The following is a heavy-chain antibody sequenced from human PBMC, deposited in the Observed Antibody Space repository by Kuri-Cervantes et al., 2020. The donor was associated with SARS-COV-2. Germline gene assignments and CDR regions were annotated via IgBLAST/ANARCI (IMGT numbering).Heavy chain of an antibody. D-gene: IGHD1-26*01. CDR1: GGSITSSSYY. V-gene: IGHV4-39*07. CDR3: ASSRFHEGATGIDF. Sequence: SETLSLTCTVAGGSITSSSYYWGWTREPPGKGLEWIGRIDYSGSTYYNPSLKSRCTISVDTSKNQFSLTLSSVTAEDTAVYYCASSRFHEGATGIDFWGQGTLVTVSS. CDR2: IDYSGST. J-gene: IGHJ4*02.